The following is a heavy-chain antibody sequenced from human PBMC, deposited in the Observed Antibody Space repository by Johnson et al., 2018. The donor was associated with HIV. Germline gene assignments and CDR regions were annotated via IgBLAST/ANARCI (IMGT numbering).Heavy chain of an antibody. CDR1: GLRFSDYG. CDR3: AREFSSSDGAFDI. D-gene: IGHD6-13*01. Sequence: QVQLVESGGGGVQPGRSLRLSCAASGLRFSDYGMHWVRQAPGKGLEWVAGISYDGSNKYYADSVKGRFTISRDNSKNTLYLQMNSLRAEDTAVYYCAREFSSSDGAFDIWGQGTMVTVSS. J-gene: IGHJ3*02. CDR2: ISYDGSNK. V-gene: IGHV3-30*03.